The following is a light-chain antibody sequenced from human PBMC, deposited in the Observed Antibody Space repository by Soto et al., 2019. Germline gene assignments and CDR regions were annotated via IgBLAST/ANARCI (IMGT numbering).Light chain of an antibody. CDR1: SSDVGGYKY. CDR2: EVS. Sequence: QSALTQPASVSGSPGQSITISCTGTSSDVGGYKYVSWYQQHPDKAPKLIIFEVSNRPSGISSRFSGSKSGNTASLTISGRLPDDEADYYCASYTSSSTSVIFGRGTKLTVL. CDR3: ASYTSSSTSVI. V-gene: IGLV2-14*01. J-gene: IGLJ2*01.